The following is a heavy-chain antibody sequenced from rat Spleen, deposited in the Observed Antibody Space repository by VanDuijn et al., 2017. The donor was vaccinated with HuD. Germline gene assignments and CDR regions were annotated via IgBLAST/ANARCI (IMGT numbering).Heavy chain of an antibody. D-gene: IGHD1-11*01. Sequence: EVQLVESGGGLVQPGRSLKLSCAASGFTFSNSGMHWIRQAPTKGLEWVATIIYDGSSTYYRDSVKGRFTISRDNAKSTLYLQMDSLRSEDTATYYCARDYGGYSDWFAYWGQGTLVTVSS. CDR1: GFTFSNSG. CDR3: ARDYGGYSDWFAY. J-gene: IGHJ3*01. CDR2: IIYDGSST. V-gene: IGHV5-19*01.